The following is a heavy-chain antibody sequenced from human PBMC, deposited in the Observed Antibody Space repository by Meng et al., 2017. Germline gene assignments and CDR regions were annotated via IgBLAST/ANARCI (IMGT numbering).Heavy chain of an antibody. D-gene: IGHD3-10*01. CDR1: GFTFDDYA. J-gene: IGHJ4*02. CDR2: ISWNSGSI. Sequence: SLKISCAASGFTFDDYAMHWVRQAPGKGLEWVSGISWNSGSIGYADSVKGRFTISRDNAKNSLYLQMNSLRAEDKALYYCAKAYYYGSGNYYFDYWGQGTLDTVSS. CDR3: AKAYYYGSGNYYFDY. V-gene: IGHV3-9*01.